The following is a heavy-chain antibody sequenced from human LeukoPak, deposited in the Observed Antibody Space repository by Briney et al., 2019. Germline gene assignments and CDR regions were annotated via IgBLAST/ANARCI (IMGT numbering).Heavy chain of an antibody. Sequence: GRSLRLSCAASGFTFSSYGMHWVRQAPGKGLEWVAVISYDGSNKYYADSVKGRFTISRDNSKNTLYLQMTSLRAEDTAVYYCAKDIRVDYMRLYYYGMDVWGQGTTVTVSS. CDR1: GFTFSSYG. D-gene: IGHD3-16*01. V-gene: IGHV3-30*18. CDR3: AKDIRVDYMRLYYYGMDV. CDR2: ISYDGSNK. J-gene: IGHJ6*02.